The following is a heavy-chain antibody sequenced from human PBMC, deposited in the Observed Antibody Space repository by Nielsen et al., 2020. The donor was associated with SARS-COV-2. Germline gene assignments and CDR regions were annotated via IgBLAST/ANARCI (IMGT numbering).Heavy chain of an antibody. CDR1: GYSFTSYW. CDR3: ARGARYYYYYMDV. Sequence: GESLKISCKGSGYSFTSYWISWVRQMPGKGLEWMGIIYPGDSDTRYSPSFQGQVTISADKSISTAYLQWSSLKASDTAMYYCARGARYYYYYMDVWGKGTTVTVSS. J-gene: IGHJ6*03. CDR2: IYPGDSDT. V-gene: IGHV5-51*01.